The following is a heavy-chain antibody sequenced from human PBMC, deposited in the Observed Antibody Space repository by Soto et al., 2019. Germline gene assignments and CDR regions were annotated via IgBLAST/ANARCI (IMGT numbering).Heavy chain of an antibody. D-gene: IGHD5-18*01. J-gene: IGHJ2*01. Sequence: SETLSLTCAVSGGSISSGGYSWSWIRQPPGKGLEWIGSIYYSGSTYYNPSLKSRVTISVDTSKSQFSLKLSSVTAADTAVYYCERIQLWSYWYFDLWGRGTLVT. V-gene: IGHV4-39*01. CDR3: ERIQLWSYWYFDL. CDR1: GGSISSGGYS. CDR2: IYYSGST.